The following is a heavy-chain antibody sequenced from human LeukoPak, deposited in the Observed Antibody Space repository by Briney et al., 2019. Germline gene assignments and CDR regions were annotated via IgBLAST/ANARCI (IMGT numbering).Heavy chain of an antibody. D-gene: IGHD2-15*01. CDR3: ASSEGPNYCSGGSCYSGGRNDFDY. CDR2: IYYSGST. Sequence: SETLSLTCTVSGGSISSSSYYWGWIRQPPGKGLEWIGSIYYSGSTYYNPSLKSRVTISVDTSKNQFSLKLSSVTAADTAVYYCASSEGPNYCSGGSCYSGGRNDFDYWGQGTLVTVSS. CDR1: GGSISSSSYY. V-gene: IGHV4-39*07. J-gene: IGHJ4*02.